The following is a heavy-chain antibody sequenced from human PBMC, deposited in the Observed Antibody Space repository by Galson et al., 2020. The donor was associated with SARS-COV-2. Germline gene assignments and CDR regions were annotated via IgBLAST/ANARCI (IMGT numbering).Heavy chain of an antibody. V-gene: IGHV4-34*01. J-gene: IGHJ6*03. D-gene: IGHD2-2*01. Sequence: SETLSLTCAVYGGSFSGYYWTWVRQPPGKGLEWIGEINNSGSTNYSPSLKRRVTISVDTSKNQFSLNLRSVTAADTALYYCARGHRGVVPSPILGLGPYYSYYYMDVWAKGTTVTVSS. CDR2: INNSGST. CDR3: ARGHRGVVPSPILGLGPYYSYYYMDV. CDR1: GGSFSGYY.